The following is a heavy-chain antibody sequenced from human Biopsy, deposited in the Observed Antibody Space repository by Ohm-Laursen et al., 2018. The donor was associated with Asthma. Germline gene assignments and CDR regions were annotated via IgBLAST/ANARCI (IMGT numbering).Heavy chain of an antibody. Sequence: SSVKVSCKASGGTFSNYAISWVRQAPGQGLEWMGGIIPMFGTTNYAQKFQGRVTITADESTGTAYMELSSLRSDDTAVYYCASPTYCSGSSCINNYYYALDVWGQGTTVTVSS. J-gene: IGHJ6*02. V-gene: IGHV1-69*01. CDR2: IIPMFGTT. D-gene: IGHD2-15*01. CDR1: GGTFSNYA. CDR3: ASPTYCSGSSCINNYYYALDV.